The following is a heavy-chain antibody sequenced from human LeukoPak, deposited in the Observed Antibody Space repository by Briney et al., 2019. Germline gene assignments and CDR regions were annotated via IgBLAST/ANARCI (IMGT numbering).Heavy chain of an antibody. V-gene: IGHV5-51*01. CDR1: GYTFSRYW. CDR2: IYPGDSNT. J-gene: IGHJ4*02. CDR3: ARQPRKYGPSDY. Sequence: GESLKISCKASGYTFSRYWIDWVRQMRGKGPEWIGNIYPGDSNTRYSPSFQGQVTISVDRSITTAYLEWSSLKASDAAMYFCARQPRKYGPSDYWGQGTLVSVSS. D-gene: IGHD2-2*01.